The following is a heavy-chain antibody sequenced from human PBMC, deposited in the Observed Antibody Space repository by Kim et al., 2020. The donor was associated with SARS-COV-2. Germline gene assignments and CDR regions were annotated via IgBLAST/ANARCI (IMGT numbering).Heavy chain of an antibody. Sequence: SETLSLTCTVSGGSISSSSYYWGWIRQPPGKGLEWIGSIYYSGSTYYNPSLKSRVTISVDTSKNQFSLKLSSVTAADTAVYYCAIQGYGDSPIDYWGQGTLVTVSS. CDR2: IYYSGST. D-gene: IGHD4-17*01. V-gene: IGHV4-39*01. CDR3: AIQGYGDSPIDY. J-gene: IGHJ4*02. CDR1: GGSISSSSYY.